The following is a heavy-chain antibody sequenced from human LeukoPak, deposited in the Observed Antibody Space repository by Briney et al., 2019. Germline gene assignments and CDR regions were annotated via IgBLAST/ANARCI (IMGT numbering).Heavy chain of an antibody. CDR2: INDSGST. Sequence: SETLSLTCAVYGGSFSGYYWSWIRQPPGKGLEWIGEINDSGSTNYNPSLRSRVTISVDTSMNQFSLQMRSVTAADTADYYCARGLWFGESRPYYYDYWGQGNLVTVST. CDR3: ARGLWFGESRPYYYDY. J-gene: IGHJ4*02. CDR1: GGSFSGYY. D-gene: IGHD3-10*01. V-gene: IGHV4-34*01.